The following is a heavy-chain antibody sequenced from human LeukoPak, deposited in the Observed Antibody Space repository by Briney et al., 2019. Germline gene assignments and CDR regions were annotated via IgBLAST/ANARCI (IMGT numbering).Heavy chain of an antibody. D-gene: IGHD3-10*01. V-gene: IGHV1-69*04. CDR3: ATTSPRRVVRGVHLDY. CDR1: GGTFSSYA. CDR2: IIPILGIA. Sequence: SVKVSCKASGGTFSSYAISWVRQAPGQGLEWMGRIIPILGIANYAQKFQGRVTITADKSTSTAYMELSSLRSEDTAVYYCATTSPRRVVRGVHLDYWGQGTLVTVSS. J-gene: IGHJ4*02.